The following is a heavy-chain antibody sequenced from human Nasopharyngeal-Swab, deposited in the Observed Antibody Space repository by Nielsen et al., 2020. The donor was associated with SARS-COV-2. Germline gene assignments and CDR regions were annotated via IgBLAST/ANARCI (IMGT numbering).Heavy chain of an antibody. V-gene: IGHV1-46*01. CDR2: INPSGGST. Sequence: ASVKVSCKASGYTFTSYYMHWVRQAPGQGLEWMGIINPSGGSTSYAQKFQGRVTMTRDTSTSTVYMELSSLRSEDTAVYYCARDGFWGLRLGKLSLYLAGMDVWGQGTTVTVSS. D-gene: IGHD3-16*02. J-gene: IGHJ6*02. CDR3: ARDGFWGLRLGKLSLYLAGMDV. CDR1: GYTFTSYY.